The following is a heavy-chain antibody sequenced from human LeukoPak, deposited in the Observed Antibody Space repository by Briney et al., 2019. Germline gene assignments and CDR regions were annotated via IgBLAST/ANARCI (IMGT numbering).Heavy chain of an antibody. V-gene: IGHV4-39*07. D-gene: IGHD1-26*01. Sequence: SETLSLTCTVSGGSISSSSYYWGWIRQPPGKGLEWIGSIYYSGSTYYNPSLKSRVTISVDTSKNQFSLKLSSVTAADTAVYYCARGVSRESKYWYFDLWGRGTLVTVSS. CDR3: ARGVSRESKYWYFDL. CDR2: IYYSGST. CDR1: GGSISSSSYY. J-gene: IGHJ2*01.